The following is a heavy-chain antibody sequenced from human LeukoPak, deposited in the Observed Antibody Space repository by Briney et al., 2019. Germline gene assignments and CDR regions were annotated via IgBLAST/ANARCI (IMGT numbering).Heavy chain of an antibody. J-gene: IGHJ6*02. V-gene: IGHV3-74*01. D-gene: IGHD6-25*01. CDR3: ARERVGSDYYGLDV. Sequence: PGGYLRLSCAASGFIFSSYWMHWLRQAPGKGLIWVSRINTDGSSTAYAASVKVRFTISRDNTKNILYLQMNSLRAEDTALYYCARERVGSDYYGLDVWGQGTTVSVSS. CDR2: INTDGSST. CDR1: GFIFSSYW.